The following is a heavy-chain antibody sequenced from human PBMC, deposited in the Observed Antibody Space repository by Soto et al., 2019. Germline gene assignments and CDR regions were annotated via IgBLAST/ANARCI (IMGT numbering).Heavy chain of an antibody. V-gene: IGHV1-69*13. CDR1: GVPFSSYA. Sequence: VASVKVSCKASGVPFSSYAISWVRLAPGQGLEWMGGIIPIFGTANYAQKFQGRVTITADESTSTAYMELSSLTSEDTAVYYCARGSHSPGIAVAGYYYWGQGSLVTVSS. D-gene: IGHD6-19*01. J-gene: IGHJ4*02. CDR3: ARGSHSPGIAVAGYYY. CDR2: IIPIFGTA.